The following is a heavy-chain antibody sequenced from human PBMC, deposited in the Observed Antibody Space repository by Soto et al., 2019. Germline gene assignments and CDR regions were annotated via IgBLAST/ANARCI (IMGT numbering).Heavy chain of an antibody. D-gene: IGHD3-22*01. J-gene: IGHJ4*02. V-gene: IGHV4-34*01. CDR3: ARAPGNYYDSIG. CDR1: GGSFSGYY. Sequence: PSETLSLTXAVYGGSFSGYYWSWIRQPPGKGLEWIGEINHSGSTNYNPPLKSRVAISVDTSKNQFSLKLSSVTAADTAVYYCARAPGNYYDSIGWGQGTLVTVSS. CDR2: INHSGST.